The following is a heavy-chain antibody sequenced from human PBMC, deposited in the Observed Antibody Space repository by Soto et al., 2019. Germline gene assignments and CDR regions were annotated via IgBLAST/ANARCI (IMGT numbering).Heavy chain of an antibody. CDR1: GYTFINYS. Sequence: QVQLVQSGAEVKKPGASVKVSCKASGYTFINYSISWVRQAPGQGLEWMGWITPYNGNTNYAQKLQGRVTMTTDTTTTTDYLELRSLRSDDTSMYYCARGEGFLDYWGQGTLVTVSS. CDR3: ARGEGFLDY. D-gene: IGHD2-15*01. V-gene: IGHV1-18*01. J-gene: IGHJ4*02. CDR2: ITPYNGNT.